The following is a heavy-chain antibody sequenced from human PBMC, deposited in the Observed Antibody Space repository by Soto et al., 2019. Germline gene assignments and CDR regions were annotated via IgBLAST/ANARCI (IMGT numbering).Heavy chain of an antibody. Sequence: PGGSLRLSCAASGFTVSSNYMSWVRQAPGKGLEWVSVIYSGGSTYYADSVKGRFTISRDNSKNTLYLQMNSLRAEDTAVYYCARGGLGVGFGRNYYYYGMDVWGQGTTVTV. CDR2: IYSGGST. J-gene: IGHJ6*02. V-gene: IGHV3-53*01. CDR3: ARGGLGVGFGRNYYYYGMDV. CDR1: GFTVSSNY. D-gene: IGHD3-10*01.